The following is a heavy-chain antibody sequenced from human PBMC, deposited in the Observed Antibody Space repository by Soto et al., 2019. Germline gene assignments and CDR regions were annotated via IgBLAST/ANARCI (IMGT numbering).Heavy chain of an antibody. CDR3: TRGGIRGVRWNWFAT. V-gene: IGHV3-13*01. J-gene: IGHJ5*02. CDR1: GFTFSSHD. Sequence: EVQLVESGGGLVQPGGSLRLSCAASGFTFSSHDMHWVRQVTGKGLEWVSGIDSAGDAKYPASVKGRFTISRENDKHSLHLQMNSLRAGDTAVYYCTRGGIRGVRWNWFATWGQGTLVTVSS. D-gene: IGHD3-10*01. CDR2: IDSAGDA.